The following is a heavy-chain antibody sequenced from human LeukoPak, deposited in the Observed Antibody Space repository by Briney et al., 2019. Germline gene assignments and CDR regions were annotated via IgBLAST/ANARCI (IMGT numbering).Heavy chain of an antibody. D-gene: IGHD6-13*01. CDR3: ARGLFSVVAAAHY. J-gene: IGHJ4*02. CDR1: GYTFTSYG. Sequence: ASVKVSCKASGYTFTSYGISWVRQAPGQGLEWMGWISAYNGNTNYAQKFQGRVTMTRNTSISTAYMELSSLRSEDTAVYYCARGLFSVVAAAHYWGQGTLVTVSS. CDR2: ISAYNGNT. V-gene: IGHV1-18*01.